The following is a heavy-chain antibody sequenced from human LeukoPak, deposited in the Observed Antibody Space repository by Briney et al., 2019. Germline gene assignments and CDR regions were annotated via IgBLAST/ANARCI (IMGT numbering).Heavy chain of an antibody. CDR3: ARLHSVATRDYYYYYGMDV. J-gene: IGHJ6*02. V-gene: IGHV5-51*01. D-gene: IGHD5-12*01. CDR2: IYPGDSDT. CDR1: GYSFTSYW. Sequence: GESLKISCKGSGYSFTSYWIGWVRQMPGKGLEWMGIIYPGDSDTRYSPSFQGQVTISADKSISTAYLQWSSLKASDTAMYYRARLHSVATRDYYYYYGMDVWGQGTTVTVSS.